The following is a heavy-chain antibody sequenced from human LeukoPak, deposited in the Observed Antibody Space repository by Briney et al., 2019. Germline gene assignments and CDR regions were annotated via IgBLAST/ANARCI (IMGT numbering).Heavy chain of an antibody. CDR3: ARELTRGYSYGPNWFDP. CDR2: INPSGGST. V-gene: IGHV1-46*01. CDR1: GYTFTSYY. J-gene: IGHJ5*02. D-gene: IGHD5-18*01. Sequence: GASVEVSCKASGYTFTSYYMHWVRQAPGQGLEWMGIINPSGGSTSYAQKFQGRVTMTRDMSTSTVYMELSSLRSEDTAVYYCARELTRGYSYGPNWFDPWGQGTLVTVSS.